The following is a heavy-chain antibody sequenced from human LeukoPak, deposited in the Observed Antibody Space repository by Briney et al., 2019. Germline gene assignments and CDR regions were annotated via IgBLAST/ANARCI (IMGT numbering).Heavy chain of an antibody. Sequence: PSETLSLTCTVSGGSISSSSYYWDWIRQPPGKGLEWIGSIYYSGSTYYNPSLKSRVTISVDTSKNQFSLKLSSVTAADTAVYYCASMAAGGNYYYYYMDVWGKGTTVTVSS. D-gene: IGHD6-13*01. J-gene: IGHJ6*03. CDR1: GGSISSSSYY. V-gene: IGHV4-39*07. CDR2: IYYSGST. CDR3: ASMAAGGNYYYYYMDV.